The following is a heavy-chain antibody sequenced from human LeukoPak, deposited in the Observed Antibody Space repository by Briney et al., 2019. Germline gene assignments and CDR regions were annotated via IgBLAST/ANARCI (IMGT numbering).Heavy chain of an antibody. CDR3: AGGTGFIIKD. J-gene: IGHJ4*02. V-gene: IGHV3-7*03. CDR2: IKQDGSEK. CDR1: GFTFSLYW. Sequence: GGSLRLSCAASGFTFSLYWMNWVRRAPGKGLEWVANIKQDGSEKNYVDSVKGRFTISRDNAKNSLYLQMNNLRVEDTAMYYCAGGTGFIIKDWGQGTLVTVTS. D-gene: IGHD3-9*01.